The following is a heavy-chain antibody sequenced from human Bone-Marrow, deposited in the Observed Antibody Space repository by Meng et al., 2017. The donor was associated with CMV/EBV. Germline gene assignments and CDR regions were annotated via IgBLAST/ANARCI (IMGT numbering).Heavy chain of an antibody. V-gene: IGHV4-34*01. CDR2: VNHSGGT. CDR3: ARELSITIFGVHYYFDY. J-gene: IGHJ4*02. D-gene: IGHD3-3*01. CDR1: GGSFSGYY. Sequence: SETLSLTCTVYGGSFSGYYWNWIRQPPGKGLEWIGEVNHSGGTNSNPSLRSRVSISVDTSKNQFSLKLSSVTAADTAVYYCARELSITIFGVHYYFDYWGQGTLVTVSS.